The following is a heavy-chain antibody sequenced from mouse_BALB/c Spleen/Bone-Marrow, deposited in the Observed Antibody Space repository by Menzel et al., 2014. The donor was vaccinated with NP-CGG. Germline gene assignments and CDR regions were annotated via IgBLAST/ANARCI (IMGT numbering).Heavy chain of an antibody. CDR1: GYTFTDYY. Sequence: QVQLQQSGPELVKPGASVKISCKASGYTFTDYYINWVKQKPGQGLEWIGWIYPGSGNTKYNEKFKGKATLTVDASSSTLYMQLRTVTSEDTCVYLCARRVRFFYAMDYWGQGTSVTVSS. J-gene: IGHJ4*01. CDR3: ARRVRFFYAMDY. V-gene: IGHV1-84*02. CDR2: IYPGSGNT.